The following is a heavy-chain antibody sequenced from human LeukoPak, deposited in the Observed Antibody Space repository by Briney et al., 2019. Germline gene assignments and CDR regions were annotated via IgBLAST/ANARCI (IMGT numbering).Heavy chain of an antibody. CDR3: ARRYFDY. CDR2: IKQDGSEK. Sequence: GGSLRLSCVVSGFTFNRCWMNWVRQAPGKGLEWVANIKQDGSEKYYVDSVKGRFTISRDNAKNSLYLQMNSLRAEDTAVYYCARRYFDYWGQGTLVTVSS. J-gene: IGHJ4*02. CDR1: GFTFNRCW. V-gene: IGHV3-7*03.